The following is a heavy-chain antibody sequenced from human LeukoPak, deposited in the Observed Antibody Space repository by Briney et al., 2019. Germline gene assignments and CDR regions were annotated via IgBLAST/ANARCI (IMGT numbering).Heavy chain of an antibody. V-gene: IGHV4-59*08. CDR2: IYYSGST. CDR1: GGSISSYY. CDR3: ARNYYDSSGYAFDI. J-gene: IGHJ3*02. D-gene: IGHD3-22*01. Sequence: SETLSLTCTVSGGSISSYYWSWIRQPPGKGLEWIGYIYYSGSTYYNPSLKSRVTISVDTSKNQFSLKLSSVTAADTAVYYCARNYYDSSGYAFDIWGQGTMVTVSS.